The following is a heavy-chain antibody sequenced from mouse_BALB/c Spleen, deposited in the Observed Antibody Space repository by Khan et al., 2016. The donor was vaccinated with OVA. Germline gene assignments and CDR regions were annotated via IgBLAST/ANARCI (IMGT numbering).Heavy chain of an antibody. CDR3: ARSSWCFDV. Sequence: VQLQQSGPELEKPAASVKISCKASGYSFTGYNMNWVQQRNGKSLEWIGNIDPYYGGICYTHKITGMATLNVDKSCSTAYMQLKSLTSEDSAVYYCARSSWCFDVGGAGTTVTVSS. CDR2: IDPYYGGI. CDR1: GYSFTGYN. J-gene: IGHJ1*01. V-gene: IGHV1S135*01.